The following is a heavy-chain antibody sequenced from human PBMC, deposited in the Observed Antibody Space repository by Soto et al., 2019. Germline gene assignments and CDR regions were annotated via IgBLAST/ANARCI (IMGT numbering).Heavy chain of an antibody. V-gene: IGHV1-2*04. CDR1: GYTFTGYY. J-gene: IGHJ3*02. CDR2: INPNSGGT. D-gene: IGHD3-3*02. CDR3: ARLASRAPLAGDAFDI. Sequence: ASVKVSCKASGYTFTGYYMHWVRQAPGQGLEWMGWINPNSGGTNYAQKFQGWVTMTRDTPISTAYMELSRLRSDDTAVYYCARLASRAPLAGDAFDIWGQGTMVTVSS.